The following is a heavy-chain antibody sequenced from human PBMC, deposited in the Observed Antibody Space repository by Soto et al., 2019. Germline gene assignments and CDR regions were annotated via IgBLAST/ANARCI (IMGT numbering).Heavy chain of an antibody. CDR3: TRARGYSYPRAFDY. D-gene: IGHD5-18*01. J-gene: IGHJ4*02. V-gene: IGHV3-49*03. CDR2: IRSKAYGGTT. CDR1: GFTFGDYA. Sequence: PAGCMRLACTASGFTFGDYAMSWFRQAPGKGLEWVGFIRSKAYGGTTEYAASVKGRFTISRDDSKSIAYLQMNSLKTEDTAVYYCTRARGYSYPRAFDYWGQGTLVTVSS.